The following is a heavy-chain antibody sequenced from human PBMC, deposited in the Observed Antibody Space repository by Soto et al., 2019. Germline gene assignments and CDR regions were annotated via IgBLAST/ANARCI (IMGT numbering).Heavy chain of an antibody. Sequence: QVQLQESGPGLVKPSETLSLTCTVSGGYISSYYWSWIRQPPGKGLEWIGYIYYSGSTNYNPSLKGRVNISVDTSKNQFSLKLSSVTAADTAVYYCARESTVATTMWIDYWGQGTLVTVSS. CDR1: GGYISSYY. CDR3: ARESTVATTMWIDY. V-gene: IGHV4-59*01. D-gene: IGHD5-12*01. CDR2: IYYSGST. J-gene: IGHJ4*02.